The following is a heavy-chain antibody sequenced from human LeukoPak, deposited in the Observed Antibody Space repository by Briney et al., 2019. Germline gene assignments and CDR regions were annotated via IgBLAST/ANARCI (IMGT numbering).Heavy chain of an antibody. CDR1: GFTFDDYA. D-gene: IGHD3-22*01. CDR2: ISGDGGST. J-gene: IGHJ4*02. Sequence: GGSLRLSCAASGFTFDDYAMHWVRQAPGKGLEWVSLISGDGGSTYYADSVKGRFTISRDNSKNTLYLQMNSLRAEDTAVYYCAKDGDSSGYYYVPVPRYFDYWGQGTLVTVSS. CDR3: AKDGDSSGYYYVPVPRYFDY. V-gene: IGHV3-43*02.